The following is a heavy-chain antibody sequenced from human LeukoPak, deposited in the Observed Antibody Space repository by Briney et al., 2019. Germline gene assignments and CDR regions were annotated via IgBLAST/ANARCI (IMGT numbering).Heavy chain of an antibody. D-gene: IGHD1-26*01. J-gene: IGHJ5*02. CDR3: ARALVGANSWFDP. CDR2: IYSTGTT. CDR1: GFSVSSSY. V-gene: IGHV3-53*04. Sequence: GGSLRRSCAVSGFSVSSSYMSWVREAPGKGLECVSFIYSTGTTNYADSVKGRFTISRHNSENTLYLQMNSLTDEDTAVYYCARALVGANSWFDPWGQGTLVTVSS.